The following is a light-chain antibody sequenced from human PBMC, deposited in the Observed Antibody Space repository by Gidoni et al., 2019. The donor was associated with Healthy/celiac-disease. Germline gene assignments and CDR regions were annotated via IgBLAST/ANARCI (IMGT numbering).Light chain of an antibody. V-gene: IGLV2-14*01. CDR2: EVS. J-gene: IGLJ2*01. CDR3: SSYTSSSTLVV. CDR1: SSDVGGYNY. Sequence: QSALTQPASVSGSPGKSTTISCTGTSSDVGGYNYVSWYQQHPGKAPKLMIYEVSNRPSGVSNRFSGSKSGNTASLTISGLQAEDEADYYCSSYTSSSTLVVFGGGTKLTVL.